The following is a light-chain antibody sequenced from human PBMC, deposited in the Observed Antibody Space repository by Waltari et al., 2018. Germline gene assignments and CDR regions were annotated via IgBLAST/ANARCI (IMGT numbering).Light chain of an antibody. J-gene: IGLJ3*02. Sequence: QSALTQPASVSGSPGQSITISCTGTSSDVGYSNYVSWYQQFPGKVPIVLISEVKIRPSGVSNRFSASKSGNTASLTNSGLQSEDEADYYCAAHTSRGTWVFGGGTKVTVL. CDR2: EVK. CDR1: SSDVGYSNY. CDR3: AAHTSRGTWV. V-gene: IGLV2-14*01.